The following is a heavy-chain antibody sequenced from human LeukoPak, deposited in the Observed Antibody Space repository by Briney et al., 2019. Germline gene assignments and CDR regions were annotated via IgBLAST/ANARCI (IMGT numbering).Heavy chain of an antibody. D-gene: IGHD3-3*01. J-gene: IGHJ3*02. CDR2: IYYSGST. Sequence: PSETLSLTCTVSGGSISSSSYYWGWIRQPPGKGLEWIGSIYYSGSTYYNPSLKSRVTISVDTSKNQFSLKLSSVTAADTAVYYCARRYYDFWSGYSKSQGDAFDIWGQGTMVTVSS. CDR3: ARRYYDFWSGYSKSQGDAFDI. CDR1: GGSISSSSYY. V-gene: IGHV4-39*01.